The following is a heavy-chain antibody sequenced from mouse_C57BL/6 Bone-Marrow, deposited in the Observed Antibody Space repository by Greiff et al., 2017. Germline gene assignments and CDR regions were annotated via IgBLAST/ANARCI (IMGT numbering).Heavy chain of an antibody. D-gene: IGHD1-1*01. CDR2: IYPRSGNT. J-gene: IGHJ1*03. Sequence: QVQLKQSGAELARPGASVKLSCKASGYTFTSYGISWVKQRTGQGLEWIGEIYPRSGNTYSNEKFKGKATLTADKSSSTAYMELRSLTSEDSAVYFWARIYYYGSSHWYFDVWGTGTTVTVSS. V-gene: IGHV1-81*01. CDR3: ARIYYYGSSHWYFDV. CDR1: GYTFTSYG.